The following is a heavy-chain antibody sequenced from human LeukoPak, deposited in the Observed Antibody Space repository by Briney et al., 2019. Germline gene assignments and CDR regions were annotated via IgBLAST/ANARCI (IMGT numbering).Heavy chain of an antibody. J-gene: IGHJ4*02. D-gene: IGHD4-17*01. CDR3: AKRTLTVTTPDDY. V-gene: IGHV3-30*18. CDR2: ISYDGSNK. Sequence: GGSLRLSCAASGFTFSSYGMHWVRQAPGKGLEWVAVISYDGSNKYYADSVKGRFTISRDNSKNTLYLQMNSLRAEDTAVYYCAKRTLTVTTPDDYWGQGTLVTVSS. CDR1: GFTFSSYG.